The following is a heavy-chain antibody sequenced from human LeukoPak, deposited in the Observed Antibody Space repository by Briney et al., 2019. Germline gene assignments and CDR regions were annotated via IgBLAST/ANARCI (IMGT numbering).Heavy chain of an antibody. J-gene: IGHJ3*02. CDR2: IGSSGSTV. Sequence: GGSLRLSCAASGFTFSTYEMNWVRQAPGKGLEWVSYIGSSGSTVYYADSVKGRFTISRDNAKNSLYLQMNSLRDEDTAVYYCARDTLVYADSPDAFDIWGQGTMVTVSS. CDR3: ARDTLVYADSPDAFDI. D-gene: IGHD4-17*01. CDR1: GFTFSTYE. V-gene: IGHV3-48*03.